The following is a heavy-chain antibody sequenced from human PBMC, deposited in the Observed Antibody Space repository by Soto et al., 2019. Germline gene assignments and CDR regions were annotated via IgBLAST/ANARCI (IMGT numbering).Heavy chain of an antibody. Sequence: VKVSCKASGGTFSSYAISWVRQAPGQGLEWMGGIIPIFGTANYAQKFQGRVTITADESTSTAYMELSSLRSEDTAVYYCARGGGRWLQNYYYYGMDVWGQGTTVTAP. CDR1: GGTFSSYA. V-gene: IGHV1-69*13. CDR3: ARGGGRWLQNYYYYGMDV. J-gene: IGHJ6*02. D-gene: IGHD3-16*01. CDR2: IIPIFGTA.